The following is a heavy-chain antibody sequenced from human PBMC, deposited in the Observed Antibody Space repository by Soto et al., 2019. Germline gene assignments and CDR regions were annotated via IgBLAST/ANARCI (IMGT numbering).Heavy chain of an antibody. Sequence: QVQLVESGGGVVQPGRSLRLSCAASGFTFNIHGMDWVRQAPGKGLEWVAVIWYDGSNKYYADSVKGRFTISRDNSKNTRYLQMNSLRAEDTAVYYCARGSIGDPNYFDYWGRGTLVTVSS. J-gene: IGHJ4*02. CDR1: GFTFNIHG. V-gene: IGHV3-33*01. CDR3: ARGSIGDPNYFDY. D-gene: IGHD3-10*01. CDR2: IWYDGSNK.